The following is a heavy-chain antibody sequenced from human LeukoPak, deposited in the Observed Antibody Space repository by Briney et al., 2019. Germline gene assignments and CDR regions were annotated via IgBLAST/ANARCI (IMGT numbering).Heavy chain of an antibody. CDR1: GYTFTSYD. CDR2: MNPNSGNT. J-gene: IGHJ4*02. V-gene: IGHV1-8*01. CDR3: ARRSGSSGPQDFYY. D-gene: IGHD1-26*01. Sequence: ASVKVSCKASGYTFTSYDINWVRQATGQGLEWRGWMNPNSGNTGYAQKFQGRVTMTRNTSISTAYMELSSLRSEDTAVYYCARRSGSSGPQDFYYWGQGTLVTVSS.